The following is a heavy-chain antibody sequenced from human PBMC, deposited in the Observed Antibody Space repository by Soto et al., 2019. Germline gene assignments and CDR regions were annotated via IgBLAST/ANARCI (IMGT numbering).Heavy chain of an antibody. J-gene: IGHJ4*02. D-gene: IGHD2-15*01. CDR1: GGSISSYY. V-gene: IGHV4-59*01. CDR2: IYYSGST. CDR3: ARDRWCSGGSCYSGVLWG. Sequence: SETLSLTCTVSGGSISSYYWNWIRQPPGKGLEWIGDIYYSGSTNYNPSLKSRVTISVDTSKNQFSLKLSSVTAADTAVYYCARDRWCSGGSCYSGVLWGWGQGTLVTVSS.